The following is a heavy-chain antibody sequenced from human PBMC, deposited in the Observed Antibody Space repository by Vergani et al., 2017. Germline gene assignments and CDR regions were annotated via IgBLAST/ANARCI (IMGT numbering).Heavy chain of an antibody. Sequence: QVQLVQSGGGVVQPGGSLRLSCVASGFTFNRYGIQWVRQAPGKGLGWVAYVLFDGSNEYYADSVKGRFIVSRDNSNDALYLQMNSLRTDDTAVYYCARDLAYCHEGSCALWGQGSVVTVSS. V-gene: IGHV3-30*02. J-gene: IGHJ4*02. D-gene: IGHD2-21*01. CDR3: ARDLAYCHEGSCAL. CDR1: GFTFNRYG. CDR2: VLFDGSNE.